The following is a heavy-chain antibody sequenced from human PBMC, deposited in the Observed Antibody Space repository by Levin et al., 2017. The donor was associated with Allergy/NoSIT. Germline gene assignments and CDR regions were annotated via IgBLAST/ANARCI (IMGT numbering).Heavy chain of an antibody. CDR1: GGSFIGYY. D-gene: IGHD2-8*01. Sequence: SETLSLTCAVYGGSFIGYYWTWIRQSPGKGLEWIGEINHSGDSKYNPSLKSRVSISVDPSKTQFSLKMTSITSADTAVYYCARARVEDRWRNGVCYYGDRDWHYPSYGTDVWGQGTTVTVSS. CDR3: ARARVEDRWRNGVCYYGDRDWHYPSYGTDV. V-gene: IGHV4-34*01. J-gene: IGHJ6*02. CDR2: INHSGDS.